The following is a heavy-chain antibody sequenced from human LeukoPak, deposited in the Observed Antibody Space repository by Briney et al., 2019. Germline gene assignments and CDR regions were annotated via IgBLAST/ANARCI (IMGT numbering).Heavy chain of an antibody. CDR1: GGSISSYY. CDR3: AREASYYYDSSGYYYAYYYYYMDV. Sequence: SETLSLTCTVSGGSISSYYWSWIRQPPGKGLEWIGYIYYSGSTNYNPSLKSRVTISVDTSKNQFSLKLSSVTAADTAVYYCAREASYYYDSSGYYYAYYYYYMDVWGKGTTVTVSS. V-gene: IGHV4-59*01. CDR2: IYYSGST. J-gene: IGHJ6*03. D-gene: IGHD3-22*01.